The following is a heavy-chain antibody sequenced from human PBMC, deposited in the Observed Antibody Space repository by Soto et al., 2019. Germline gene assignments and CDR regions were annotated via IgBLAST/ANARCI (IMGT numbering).Heavy chain of an antibody. V-gene: IGHV3-7*03. Sequence: HPGGSLRLSCAASGFTFSSYWMSWVRQAPGKGLEWVANIKQDGSEKYYVDSVKGRFTISRDNAKNSLYLQMNSLRAEDTAVYYCARYDFWSGYYTGKKSDYYYGMDVWGQGTTVTVSS. CDR1: GFTFSSYW. CDR2: IKQDGSEK. CDR3: ARYDFWSGYYTGKKSDYYYGMDV. D-gene: IGHD3-3*01. J-gene: IGHJ6*02.